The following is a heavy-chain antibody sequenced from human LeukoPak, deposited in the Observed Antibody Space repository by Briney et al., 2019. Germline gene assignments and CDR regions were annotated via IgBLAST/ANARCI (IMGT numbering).Heavy chain of an antibody. CDR3: EGSESIMVPFDP. V-gene: IGHV1-69*13. CDR1: GGTFSSYA. Sequence: SVKVSCKASGGTFSSYAISWVRQAPGQGLEWMGGIIPIFGTANYAQKFQGRVTITADESTSTAYMELSSLRSEDTAVYYSEGSESIMVPFDPWGQGTLVTVSS. J-gene: IGHJ5*02. CDR2: IIPIFGTA. D-gene: IGHD2-8*01.